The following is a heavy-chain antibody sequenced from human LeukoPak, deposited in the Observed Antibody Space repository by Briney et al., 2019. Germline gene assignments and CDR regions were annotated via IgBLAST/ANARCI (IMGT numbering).Heavy chain of an antibody. Sequence: SETLSLTCAVYGGSFSGYYWSWIRQPPGKGLEWIGEINHSGSTNYNPSLKSRVTISVDTSKNQFSLKLSSVTAADTAVYYCAGHYGMSAYWYYFDYWGQGTLVTVSS. J-gene: IGHJ4*02. V-gene: IGHV4-34*01. D-gene: IGHD3-3*01. CDR1: GGSFSGYY. CDR2: INHSGST. CDR3: AGHYGMSAYWYYFDY.